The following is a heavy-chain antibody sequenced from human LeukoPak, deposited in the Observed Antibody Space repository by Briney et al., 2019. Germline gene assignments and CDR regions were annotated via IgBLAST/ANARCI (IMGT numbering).Heavy chain of an antibody. Sequence: ASPKVSCKHSGYTFTSYGITWVRQAPGQGLEWMGWISAYNGNTNYAQKFQGRVTMTTDTSTSTAYMELRSLRSDDTAMYYCARGGGIAGLGFWGQGTLVTVSS. CDR3: ARGGGIAGLGF. D-gene: IGHD6-13*01. CDR2: ISAYNGNT. V-gene: IGHV1-18*01. CDR1: GYTFTSYG. J-gene: IGHJ4*02.